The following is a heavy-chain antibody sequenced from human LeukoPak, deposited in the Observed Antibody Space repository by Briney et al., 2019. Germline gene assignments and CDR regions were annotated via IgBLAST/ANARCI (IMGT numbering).Heavy chain of an antibody. J-gene: IGHJ4*02. V-gene: IGHV3-11*06. CDR2: ISSSSYT. Sequence: GGSLRLSCAAPGFTFSDYYMSWIRQAPGKGLEWVSYISSSSYTNYADSVKGRFTISRDNAKNSLYLQMNSLRAEDTAVYYCARVKGPKRSAGDYWGQGTLVTVSS. CDR3: ARVKGPKRSAGDY. CDR1: GFTFSDYY. D-gene: IGHD6-19*01.